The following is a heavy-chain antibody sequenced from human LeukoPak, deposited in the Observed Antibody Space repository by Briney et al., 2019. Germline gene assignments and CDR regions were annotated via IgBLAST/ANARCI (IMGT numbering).Heavy chain of an antibody. CDR3: ARPAYGDYVRWFDP. D-gene: IGHD4-17*01. V-gene: IGHV4-39*01. Sequence: SETLSLICTVSGGSISSSSYYWGWVRQPPGRGLEWIGSIYYTGSTYYNPSLKSRVTISVDTSKNQFSLRLSSVTAADTAVYYCARPAYGDYVRWFDPWGRGILVTVSS. CDR1: GGSISSSSYY. CDR2: IYYTGST. J-gene: IGHJ5*02.